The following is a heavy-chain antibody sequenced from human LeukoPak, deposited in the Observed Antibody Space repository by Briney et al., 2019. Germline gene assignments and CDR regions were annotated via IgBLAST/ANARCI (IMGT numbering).Heavy chain of an antibody. Sequence: SETLSLTCTVSGGSISSSSYYWGWIRQPPGKGLEWIGSIYYSGSTYYNPSLKSRVTISVDTSKNQFSLKLSSVTAADTAVYYCARDQDSSGGLNWGQGTLATASS. CDR2: IYYSGST. J-gene: IGHJ4*02. CDR1: GGSISSSSYY. CDR3: ARDQDSSGGLN. D-gene: IGHD3-22*01. V-gene: IGHV4-39*07.